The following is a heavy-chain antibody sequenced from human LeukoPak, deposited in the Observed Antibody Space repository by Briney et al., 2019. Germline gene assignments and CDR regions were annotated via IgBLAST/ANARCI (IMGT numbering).Heavy chain of an antibody. Sequence: PGGSLRLSCAASGFTFSSYAMSWFRQAPGKGLEWVGFIRSKAYGGTTEYAASVKGRFTISRDDSKSIAYLQMNSLKTEDTAVYYCTRDLIVGATFGDYWGQGTPVTVSS. V-gene: IGHV3-49*03. CDR1: GFTFSSYA. J-gene: IGHJ4*02. D-gene: IGHD1-26*01. CDR3: TRDLIVGATFGDY. CDR2: IRSKAYGGTT.